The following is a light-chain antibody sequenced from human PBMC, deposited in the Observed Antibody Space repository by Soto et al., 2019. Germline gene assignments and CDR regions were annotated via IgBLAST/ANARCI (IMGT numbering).Light chain of an antibody. Sequence: EIVLTQSPGTLSLSPGERATLSCRASQSISSNLAWYQQKPGQAPRLLISGASIRATGIPDRFSGSGSGTDFTLTISRLEPEDFAVYYCQQYGSSLTFGPGTKVDIK. J-gene: IGKJ3*01. CDR2: GAS. CDR1: QSISSN. CDR3: QQYGSSLT. V-gene: IGKV3-20*01.